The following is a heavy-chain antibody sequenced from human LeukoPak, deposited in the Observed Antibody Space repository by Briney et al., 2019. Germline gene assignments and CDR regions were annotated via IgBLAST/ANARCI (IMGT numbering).Heavy chain of an antibody. Sequence: PSETLSLTCTVSGGSISSSSYYWGWIRQPPGKGLEWIGNIYYSGSTYYNPSLESRVTMSLDTSKNQFSLKLSSVTAADTAVYYCARAVGSGSFQTYYYYMDVWGKGTTVTISS. CDR2: IYYSGST. D-gene: IGHD3-10*01. J-gene: IGHJ6*03. CDR1: GGSISSSSYY. V-gene: IGHV4-39*07. CDR3: ARAVGSGSFQTYYYYMDV.